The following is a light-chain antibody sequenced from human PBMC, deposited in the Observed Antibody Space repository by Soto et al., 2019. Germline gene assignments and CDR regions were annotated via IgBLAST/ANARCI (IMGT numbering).Light chain of an antibody. CDR3: CSYAGTNTLVV. Sequence: QSSLTQPRSVSGAPGQSVTLSCTGTNSDVGGYNYVSWYQQHPGKAPKLIISDVTERPSGVPDRFSGSKSGNTASLTISWLQAEDEADYYCCSYAGTNTLVVFGGGTKLTVL. CDR2: DVT. CDR1: NSDVGGYNY. J-gene: IGLJ2*01. V-gene: IGLV2-11*01.